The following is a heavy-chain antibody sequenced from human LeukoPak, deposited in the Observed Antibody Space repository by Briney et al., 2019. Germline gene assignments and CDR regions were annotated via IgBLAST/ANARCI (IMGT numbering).Heavy chain of an antibody. CDR2: AGHEDGTT. Sequence: GASVRVSCKVSGSTLSKISIDWVRQAPGKGPEWMGSAGHEDGTTIHAQKFQGRFNMTVDTATDTAYMEMSSLMSEDTAIYYCATGAIVFDYWGQGTLVTVSS. CDR1: GSTLSKIS. J-gene: IGHJ4*02. D-gene: IGHD3-22*01. V-gene: IGHV1-24*01. CDR3: ATGAIVFDY.